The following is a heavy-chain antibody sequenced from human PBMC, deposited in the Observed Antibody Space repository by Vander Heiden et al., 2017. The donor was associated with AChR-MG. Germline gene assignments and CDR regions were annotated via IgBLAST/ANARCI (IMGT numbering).Heavy chain of an antibody. V-gene: IGHV5-51*01. CDR2: LHPGDSDT. D-gene: IGHD3-22*01. CDR1: GYSFTSYW. Sequence: EVQLVQSGAEVKKPGESLKISCKGSGYSFTSYWHGWVRQMPGKGLEWMGILHPGDSDTRYRPSFQGQVTISADKSISTAYLQWSSLKASDTAMYYCARGGGDSSGYYYSAGAFDIWGQGTMVTVSS. CDR3: ARGGGDSSGYYYSAGAFDI. J-gene: IGHJ3*02.